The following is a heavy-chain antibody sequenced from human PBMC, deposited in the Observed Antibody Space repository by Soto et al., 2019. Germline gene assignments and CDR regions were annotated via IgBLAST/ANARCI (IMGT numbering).Heavy chain of an antibody. Sequence: GASVKVSCKASGYTFTSYGISWVRQAPGQGLEWMGWISAYNGNTNYAQKLQGRVTMTTDTSTSTAYMELRSLRSDDTAVYYCARDPPTASYSSSWSFDYWGQGVLVTVSS. D-gene: IGHD6-13*01. V-gene: IGHV1-18*01. CDR3: ARDPPTASYSSSWSFDY. J-gene: IGHJ4*02. CDR2: ISAYNGNT. CDR1: GYTFTSYG.